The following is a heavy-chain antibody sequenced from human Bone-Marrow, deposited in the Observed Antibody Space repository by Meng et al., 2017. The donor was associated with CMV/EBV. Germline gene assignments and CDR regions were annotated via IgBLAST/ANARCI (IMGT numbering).Heavy chain of an antibody. D-gene: IGHD5-18*01. CDR3: ARGGRQLWLSGGDEY. V-gene: IGHV1-46*01. J-gene: IGHJ4*02. CDR2: VNPSGGST. Sequence: QVELGESGGEVKKPGASVKVSCKASGYTFTSYDMHWVRQAPGQGLEWMGIVNPSGGSTSYAQRFQGRVTMTRDTSTSTVYMELSSLRYEDTAVYYCARGGRQLWLSGGDEYWGQGALVTVSS. CDR1: GYTFTSYD.